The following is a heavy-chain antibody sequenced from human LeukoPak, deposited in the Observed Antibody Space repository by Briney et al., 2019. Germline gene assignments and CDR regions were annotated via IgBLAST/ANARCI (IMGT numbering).Heavy chain of an antibody. CDR1: GYTFTGYY. Sequence: ASVKVSCKASGYTFTGYYMHWVRQAPGQGLEWMGGINPNSGGTNYAQKFQGRVTMTRDTSISTAYMELSRLRSDDAAVYNCARDSYDSSGYSGGDYWGQGTLVTVSS. V-gene: IGHV1-2*02. CDR2: INPNSGGT. D-gene: IGHD3-22*01. J-gene: IGHJ4*02. CDR3: ARDSYDSSGYSGGDY.